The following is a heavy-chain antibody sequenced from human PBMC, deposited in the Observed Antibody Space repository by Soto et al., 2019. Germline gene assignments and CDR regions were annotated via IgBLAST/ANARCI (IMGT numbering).Heavy chain of an antibody. CDR1: GFTFSDYY. CDR2: ISSSSSYT. V-gene: IGHV3-11*06. CDR3: ASRVGGYYYYGMDV. D-gene: IGHD3-16*01. J-gene: IGHJ6*02. Sequence: QVQLVESGGGLVKPGGSLRLSCAASGFTFSDYYMSWIRQAPGKGLEWVSYISSSSSYTNYADSVKGRFTISRDNAKNSLYLQMNSLRAEDTAVYYCASRVGGYYYYGMDVWGQGTTVTVSS.